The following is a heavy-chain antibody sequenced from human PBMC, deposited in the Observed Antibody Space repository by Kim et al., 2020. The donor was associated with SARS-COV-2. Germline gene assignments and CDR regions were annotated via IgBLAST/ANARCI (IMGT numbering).Heavy chain of an antibody. V-gene: IGHV3-43*01. CDR3: AKGDWGYSGYAAIDY. CDR1: GLTFDDYT. D-gene: IGHD5-12*01. Sequence: GGSLRLSCAASGLTFDDYTMHWVRQAPGKGLEWVSLISWDGGSTYYADSVKGRFTISRDNSKNSLYLQMNSLRTEDTALYYCAKGDWGYSGYAAIDYWGQGTLVTVSS. J-gene: IGHJ4*02. CDR2: ISWDGGST.